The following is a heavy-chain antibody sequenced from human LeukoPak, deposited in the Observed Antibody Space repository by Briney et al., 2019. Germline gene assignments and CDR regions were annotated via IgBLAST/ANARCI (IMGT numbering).Heavy chain of an antibody. Sequence: GGSLRLSCDASGFNIYTYTMYWVRQAPGQGLEWVSTIRGSGDSTNYADSVKGRFTISRDNSKNTLYLQMNSLRAEDTAVYYCARGGASSSWFIDYWGQGTLVTVSS. D-gene: IGHD6-13*01. CDR2: IRGSGDST. CDR3: ARGGASSSWFIDY. J-gene: IGHJ4*02. V-gene: IGHV3-23*01. CDR1: GFNIYTYT.